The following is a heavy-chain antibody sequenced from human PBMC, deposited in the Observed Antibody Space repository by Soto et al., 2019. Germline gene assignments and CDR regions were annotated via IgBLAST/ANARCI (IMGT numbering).Heavy chain of an antibody. CDR1: GFTFSDYY. CDR2: ISSSSSYT. D-gene: IGHD3-3*01. Sequence: QVQLVESGGGLVKPGGSLRLSCAASGFTFSDYYMSWIRQAPGKGLEWVSYISSSSSYTNYADSVKGRFTISRDNAKNSLYLKMNSLRAEDTAVYYCARDKVSYDFWSGYYTGNNYYYYGMDVWGQGTTVTVSS. V-gene: IGHV3-11*06. CDR3: ARDKVSYDFWSGYYTGNNYYYYGMDV. J-gene: IGHJ6*02.